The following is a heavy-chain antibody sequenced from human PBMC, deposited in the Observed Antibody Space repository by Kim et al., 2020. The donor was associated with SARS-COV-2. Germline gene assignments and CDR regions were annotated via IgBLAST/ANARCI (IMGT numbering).Heavy chain of an antibody. J-gene: IGHJ6*02. V-gene: IGHV1-18*04. CDR3: ARSMTTNNYYYYYGMDV. D-gene: IGHD4-17*01. CDR2: ISAYNGNT. Sequence: ASVKVSCKASGYTFSTYGISWVRRAPGEGPEWMGWISAYNGNTNYAEKFQGRVTMTTDTATTTAYMELRSLGPDDTAVYYCARSMTTNNYYYYYGMDVWGQGTTVTVSS. CDR1: GYTFSTYG.